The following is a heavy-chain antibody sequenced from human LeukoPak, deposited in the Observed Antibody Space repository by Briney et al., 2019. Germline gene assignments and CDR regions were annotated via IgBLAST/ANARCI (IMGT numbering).Heavy chain of an antibody. D-gene: IGHD6-13*01. Sequence: ASVKVSCKASGYAFTFNGNRWIRDAPGQGLEWMGWISAYNGNTNYAQKLQGRVTMTTDTSTSTAYMELRSLRSDDTAVYYCASRAAIAMIPFDYWGQGTLVTVSS. V-gene: IGHV1-18*01. CDR3: ASRAAIAMIPFDY. CDR2: ISAYNGNT. J-gene: IGHJ4*02. CDR1: GYAFTFNG.